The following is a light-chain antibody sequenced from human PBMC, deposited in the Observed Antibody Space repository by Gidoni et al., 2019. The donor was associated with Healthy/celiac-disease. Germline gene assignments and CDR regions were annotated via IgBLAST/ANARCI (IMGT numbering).Light chain of an antibody. CDR2: DAS. Sequence: EIVLTQSPATLSLSPGERATLSCRASQSVSSYLAWYQPKPGQAPRLLIYDASNRATGIPARFSGSWSGTDFTLTISSLEPEDFAVYYCQQRSNWPRTFGQGTKVEIK. CDR1: QSVSSY. CDR3: QQRSNWPRT. V-gene: IGKV3-11*01. J-gene: IGKJ1*01.